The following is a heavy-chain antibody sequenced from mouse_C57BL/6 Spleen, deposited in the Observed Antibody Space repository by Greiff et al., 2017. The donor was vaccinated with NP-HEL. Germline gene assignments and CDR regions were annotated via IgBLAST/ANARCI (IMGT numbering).Heavy chain of an antibody. CDR3: GRVVGTGFAY. J-gene: IGHJ3*01. CDR1: GFTFSDYY. D-gene: IGHD3-3*01. CDR2: INYDGSST. Sequence: EVKLQEPEGGLVQPGSSMKLSCTASGFTFSDYYMAWVRQVPEKGLEWVANINYDGSSTYYLDSLKSRFIITGDNAKNILYLHMSSLKSEDTATYYGGRVVGTGFAYWGQGTLVTVSA. V-gene: IGHV5-16*01.